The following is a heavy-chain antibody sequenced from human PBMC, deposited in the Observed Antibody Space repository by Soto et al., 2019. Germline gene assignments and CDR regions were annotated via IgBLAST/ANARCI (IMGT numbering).Heavy chain of an antibody. V-gene: IGHV4-34*01. D-gene: IGHD3-22*01. Sequence: KASETLSLTCAVYGGSFSGHSWTWIRQSPGKGLEWIGDINHSGRVNYSPSLKSRVTISLDTSKNQFSLTLSAVTAADTAMYYCSTRAYDTTGYYRFDPWGQRTLVTVSS. J-gene: IGHJ5*01. CDR1: GGSFSGHS. CDR3: STRAYDTTGYYRFDP. CDR2: INHSGRV.